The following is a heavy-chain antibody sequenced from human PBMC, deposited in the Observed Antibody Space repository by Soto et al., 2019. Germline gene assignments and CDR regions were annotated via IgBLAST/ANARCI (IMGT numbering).Heavy chain of an antibody. CDR2: IIPIFGTA. D-gene: IGHD4-17*01. J-gene: IGHJ4*02. CDR1: GGTFSSYA. CDR3: ARVGGLGEGYFDY. V-gene: IGHV1-69*13. Sequence: SGKVSCKASGGTFSSYAISWVRQAPGQGLEWMGGIIPIFGTANYAQKFQGRVTITADESTSTAYMELSSLRSEDTAVYYCARVGGLGEGYFDYWGQGTLVTVSS.